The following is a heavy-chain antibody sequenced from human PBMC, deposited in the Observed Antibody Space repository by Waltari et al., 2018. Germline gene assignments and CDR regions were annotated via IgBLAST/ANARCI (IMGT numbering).Heavy chain of an antibody. Sequence: QVQLVQSEAEMKKPGASARVSCRTPGYSFTMYYVHWVRQARGQGPEWLGWINADTGDSTYAQTIPGKLTLTRDTSIITLQRDLGSLTPDDTAVYYCARSRNLFGAGRYDAFDVWGQGTEVAVSS. CDR1: GYSFTMYY. J-gene: IGHJ3*01. V-gene: IGHV1-2*02. CDR3: ARSRNLFGAGRYDAFDV. CDR2: INADTGDS. D-gene: IGHD3-10*01.